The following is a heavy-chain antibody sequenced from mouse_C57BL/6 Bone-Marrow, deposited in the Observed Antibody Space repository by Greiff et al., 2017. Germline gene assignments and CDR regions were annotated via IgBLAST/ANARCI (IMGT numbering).Heavy chain of an antibody. CDR2: IDPSDSYT. D-gene: IGHD4-1*01. V-gene: IGHV1-69*01. J-gene: IGHJ4*01. CDR3: ARGGGTGAMDY. Sequence: QVQLQQPGAELVMPGASVKLSCKASGYTFTSYWMHWVKQRPGQGLEWIGEIDPSDSYTNYNQKFTGKSTLTVDKSSSTAYMQLSSLTSEDSAVYYCARGGGTGAMDYGGQGTSVTVSS. CDR1: GYTFTSYW.